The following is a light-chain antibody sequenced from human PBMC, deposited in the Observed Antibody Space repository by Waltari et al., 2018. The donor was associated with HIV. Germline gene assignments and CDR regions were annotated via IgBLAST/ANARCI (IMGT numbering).Light chain of an antibody. CDR1: SSNIGAGFD. CDR3: QSYDNSLTSYV. J-gene: IGLJ1*01. Sequence: QSVLTQPPSVSGAPGQRVTISCSGNSSNIGAGFDVHWYQHLPGTAPKLLIYATTILPSGVPARFSGSKSGASASLAITALQAEDEADYYCQSYDNSLTSYVLATGTRVTVL. V-gene: IGLV1-40*03. CDR2: ATT.